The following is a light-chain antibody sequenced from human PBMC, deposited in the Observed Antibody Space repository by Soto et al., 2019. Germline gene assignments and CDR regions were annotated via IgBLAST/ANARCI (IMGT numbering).Light chain of an antibody. CDR1: QSVSSSY. V-gene: IGKV3-20*01. J-gene: IGKJ2*03. CDR2: AAS. CDR3: QQYSSSPMYS. Sequence: EIVLTQSPGTLSLSPGERATLSCRASQSVSSSYLAWYQQKPGQAPRLLMYAASSRATGIPDRFSGSGSGTDFTLTISRLQPEDFAVYYCQQYSSSPMYSFGQGTKLEIK.